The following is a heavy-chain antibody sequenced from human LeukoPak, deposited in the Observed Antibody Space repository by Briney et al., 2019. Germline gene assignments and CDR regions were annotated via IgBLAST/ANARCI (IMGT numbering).Heavy chain of an antibody. J-gene: IGHJ4*02. CDR2: IHTSGST. D-gene: IGHD3/OR15-3a*01. CDR1: GGSISSYY. V-gene: IGHV4-4*07. CDR3: ARQTGSGLFILP. Sequence: SETLSLTCTVSGGSISSYYWSWIRQSAGKGLEWIGRIHTSGSTNYNPSLKSRVTMSVDTSKNQFSLKLSSVTAADTAVYYCARQTGSGLFILPGGQGTLVTVSS.